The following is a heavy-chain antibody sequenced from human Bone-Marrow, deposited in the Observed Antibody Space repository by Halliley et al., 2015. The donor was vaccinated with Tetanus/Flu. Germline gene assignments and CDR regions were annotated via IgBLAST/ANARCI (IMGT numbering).Heavy chain of an antibody. CDR2: IFYSGNT. Sequence: TLSLTCTVSGGSISPYYWSWIRQPPGKGLEWIRYIFYSGNTNYNPSLKSRVTISVDTSKNQFSLRLSSVTPADTAVYYCARSGSGNYEGWLDPWGQGTLVTVSS. CDR3: ARSGSGNYEGWLDP. V-gene: IGHV4-59*01. D-gene: IGHD3-10*01. CDR1: GGSISPYY. J-gene: IGHJ5*02.